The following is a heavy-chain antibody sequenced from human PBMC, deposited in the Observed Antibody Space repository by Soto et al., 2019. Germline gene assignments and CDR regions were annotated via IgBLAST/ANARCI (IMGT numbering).Heavy chain of an antibody. J-gene: IGHJ4*02. CDR1: GGSISSSSYY. Sequence: QLQLQESGPGLVKPSETLSLTCTVSGGSISSSSYYWGWIRQPPGKGLEWIGSIYYSGSTYYNPSLKSRVTIAVDTSKNQFSLKLSSVTAADTAVYYCARLLGGRSTGIWFGELLPGYWGQGTLVTVSS. CDR3: ARLLGGRSTGIWFGELLPGY. D-gene: IGHD3-10*01. CDR2: IYYSGST. V-gene: IGHV4-39*01.